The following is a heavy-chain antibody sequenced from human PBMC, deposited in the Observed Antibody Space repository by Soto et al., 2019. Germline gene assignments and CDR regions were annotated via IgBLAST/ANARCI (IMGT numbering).Heavy chain of an antibody. CDR2: IYPGDSDT. J-gene: IGHJ4*02. Sequence: ESLKISCKGSGYSFPTHWIGWVRQMPGKGLGWMGIIYPGDSDTRYSPSFQGQVTISVDKSINTAYLQWSSLKASDTAMYYCARLKVVVTVPDYWGQGTQVTVSS. D-gene: IGHD2-21*02. CDR1: GYSFPTHW. V-gene: IGHV5-51*01. CDR3: ARLKVVVTVPDY.